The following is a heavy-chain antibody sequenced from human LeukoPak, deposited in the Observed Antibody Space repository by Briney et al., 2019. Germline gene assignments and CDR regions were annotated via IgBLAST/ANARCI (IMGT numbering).Heavy chain of an antibody. CDR2: ISSGGYTI. Sequence: PGGSLRLSCAASGFTFSSYDMNWLRQAPGKGLEWVSSISSGGYTIYYADSVKGRFTIHRDNVKNSLFLQMNSLRAEDTAVYYCARVRGYSGYVLRYWLDPWGQGTLVTVSS. CDR3: ARVRGYSGYVLRYWLDP. CDR1: GFTFSSYD. D-gene: IGHD5-12*01. J-gene: IGHJ5*02. V-gene: IGHV3-48*03.